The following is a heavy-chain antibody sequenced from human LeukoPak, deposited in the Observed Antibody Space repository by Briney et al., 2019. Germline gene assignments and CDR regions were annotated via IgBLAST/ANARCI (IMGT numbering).Heavy chain of an antibody. CDR2: FSYAGSGST. Sequence: TSETLSLTCSVSGGSINTYFWIWIRQPPGKGLEWIGYFSYAGSGSTSYNPSLQRRVTISGDTSKNQFSLNLRSVTAADTAIYFFARMSGDTYSFSIWGQGTRSPSP. V-gene: IGHV4-59*08. J-gene: IGHJ6*02. D-gene: IGHD1-26*01. CDR1: GGSINTYF. CDR3: ARMSGDTYSFSI.